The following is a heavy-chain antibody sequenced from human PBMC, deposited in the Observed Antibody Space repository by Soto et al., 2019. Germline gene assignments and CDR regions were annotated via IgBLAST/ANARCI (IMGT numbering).Heavy chain of an antibody. CDR3: ARTGVTPIDYYYYGMDV. CDR1: GYSFTSYW. J-gene: IGHJ6*02. Sequence: GASLKISCKCSGYSFTSYWIGWVRQMPGKGLEWMGIIYPGDSDTRYSPSFQGQVTISADKSISTAYLQWSSLKASDTAMYYCARTGVTPIDYYYYGMDVWGQGTTVTVSS. CDR2: IYPGDSDT. V-gene: IGHV5-51*01. D-gene: IGHD4-4*01.